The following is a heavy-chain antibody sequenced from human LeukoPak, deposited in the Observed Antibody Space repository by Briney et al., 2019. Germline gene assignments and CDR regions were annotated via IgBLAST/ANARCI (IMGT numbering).Heavy chain of an antibody. CDR1: GFTFYNYA. D-gene: IGHD2-15*01. CDR3: FEEGGSCLTWFDS. Sequence: EGSLRLSCAASGFTFYNYAMSWVRQAPGKGQGWVSALIDSGDTTYYADSVKGRFTISRDNSKNTLFLQMNILTAEATAIYYCFEEGGSCLTWFDSWGQGSLVTVSS. J-gene: IGHJ5*01. CDR2: LIDSGDTT. V-gene: IGHV3-23*01.